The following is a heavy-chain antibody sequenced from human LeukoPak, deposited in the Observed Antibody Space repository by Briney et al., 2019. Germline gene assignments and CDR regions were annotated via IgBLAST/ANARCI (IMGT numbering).Heavy chain of an antibody. Sequence: GGSLRLSCAASGFTFSSYEMNWVRQAPGKGLEWVANIKQDGSEKYYVDSVKGRFTISRDNAKNSLYLQMNSLRAEDTAVYYCARDLNAFRTTVTTWALGYWGQGTLVTVSS. V-gene: IGHV3-7*03. CDR2: IKQDGSEK. J-gene: IGHJ4*02. D-gene: IGHD4-17*01. CDR3: ARDLNAFRTTVTTWALGY. CDR1: GFTFSSYE.